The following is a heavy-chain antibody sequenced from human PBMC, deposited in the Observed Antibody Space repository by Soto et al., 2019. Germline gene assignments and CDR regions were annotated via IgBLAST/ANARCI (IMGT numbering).Heavy chain of an antibody. CDR1: GGSISNFY. Sequence: SETLSLTCTVSGGSISNFYWSWVRQPPGKGLEWIGYIYAQKLQGRVTMTTDTSTSTAYMELRSLRSDDTAVYYCARDWAAAGPFDYWGQGTLVTVSS. D-gene: IGHD6-13*01. J-gene: IGHJ4*02. V-gene: IGHV4-4*08. CDR2: IYA. CDR3: ARDWAAAGPFDY.